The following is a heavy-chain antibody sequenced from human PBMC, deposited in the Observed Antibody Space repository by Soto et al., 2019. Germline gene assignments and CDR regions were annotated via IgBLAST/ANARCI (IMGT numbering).Heavy chain of an antibody. V-gene: IGHV3-23*01. CDR2: ISGAGGTT. Sequence: RRLSCKASGFTFSTYSMNWVRQAPGKGLDWVASISGAGGTTYYADSVRGRFTVSRDNSKNTLYLDMHNLSAGDTAVYYCAKGVLPAPQLDPWGQGTLVTVSS. D-gene: IGHD2-2*01. J-gene: IGHJ5*02. CDR3: AKGVLPAPQLDP. CDR1: GFTFSTYS.